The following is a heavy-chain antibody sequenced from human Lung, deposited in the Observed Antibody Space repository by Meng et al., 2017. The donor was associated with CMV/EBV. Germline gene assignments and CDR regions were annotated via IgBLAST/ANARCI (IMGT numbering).Heavy chain of an antibody. CDR1: GGSISSGGNY. CDR2: IYYSGST. CDR3: ARVDRSMIVS. D-gene: IGHD3-22*01. Sequence: CTVSGGSISSGGNYWSWIRQHPGKGLEWIGYIYYSGSTYYNPSLKSRVTISVDTSKNQFSLKLSSVTAADTAVYYCARVDRSMIVSWGQGTLVTVSS. V-gene: IGHV4-31*03. J-gene: IGHJ4*02.